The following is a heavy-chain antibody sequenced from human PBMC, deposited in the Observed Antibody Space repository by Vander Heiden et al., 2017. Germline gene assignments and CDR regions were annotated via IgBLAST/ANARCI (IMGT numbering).Heavy chain of an antibody. CDR2: ISYDGSNK. CDR3: AKYCSSTSCP. D-gene: IGHD2-2*01. Sequence: QVQLVESGGGVVQPGRSLRLSCAASGFTFSSYGMHWVRQAPGKGLEWVAVISYDGSNKYYADSVKGRFTISRDNSKNTLYLQMNSLRAEDTAVYYCAKYCSSTSCPWGQGTLVTVSS. V-gene: IGHV3-30*18. J-gene: IGHJ4*02. CDR1: GFTFSSYG.